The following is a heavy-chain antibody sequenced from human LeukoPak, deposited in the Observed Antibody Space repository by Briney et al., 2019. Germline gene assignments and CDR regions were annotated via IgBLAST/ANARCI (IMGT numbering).Heavy chain of an antibody. V-gene: IGHV4-59*08. Sequence: SETLSLTCIVSGDFISGYYWGWIRQPPEKGLEWIGYVSFWGSTRYNPSLKSRVTMSVDTAKNQFSLRLSPMTAADTAMYFCARHTRGYNDNAFDIWGQGTMVTISS. CDR2: VSFWGST. CDR3: ARHTRGYNDNAFDI. D-gene: IGHD5-18*01. CDR1: GDFISGYY. J-gene: IGHJ3*02.